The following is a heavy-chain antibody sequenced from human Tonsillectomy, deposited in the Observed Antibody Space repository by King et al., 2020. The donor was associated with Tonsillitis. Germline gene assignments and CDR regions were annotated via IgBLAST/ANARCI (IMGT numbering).Heavy chain of an antibody. J-gene: IGHJ5*02. Sequence: VQLVESGGGLVQPGGSLRLSCAASGFIFSDHYMNWVRQAPGKGLERVGRIRNRANRHITVYAASVKGRFSISRDNSKNSLYLQMNRLKIEDTAVYFCIRGSPAARDPGVQGTLVTVAS. CDR3: IRGSPAARDP. CDR1: GFIFSDHY. V-gene: IGHV3-72*01. D-gene: IGHD2-2*01. CDR2: IRNRANRHIT.